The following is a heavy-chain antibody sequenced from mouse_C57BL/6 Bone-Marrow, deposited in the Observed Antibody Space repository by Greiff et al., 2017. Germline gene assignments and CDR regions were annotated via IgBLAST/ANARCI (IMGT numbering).Heavy chain of an antibody. CDR3: AINNYYDYDEGLCYAAMDD. Sequence: VKLMESGPGLVQPSQSLSITCTVSGFSLTSYGVHWVRQSPGKGLEWLGVIWSGGSTDYNAAFLPRLSLNKDNAKSQVFFKMNSLQADDTAIYYCAINNYYDYDEGLCYAAMDDWGQGTSVTVSS. CDR1: GFSLTSYG. J-gene: IGHJ4*01. CDR2: IWSGGST. D-gene: IGHD2-4*01. V-gene: IGHV2-5*01.